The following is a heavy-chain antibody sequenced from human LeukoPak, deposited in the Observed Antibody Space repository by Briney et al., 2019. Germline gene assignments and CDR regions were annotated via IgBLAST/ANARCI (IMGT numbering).Heavy chain of an antibody. J-gene: IGHJ4*02. CDR1: GFTFSNYW. CDR3: ARSLRGYSYGS. D-gene: IGHD5-18*01. Sequence: GGSLRLSCAASGFTFSNYWMSWVRQAPGKGLEWVANIKQDGSEKYYVDSVKGRFTISRDNAKNSLYLQMSSMRAEDTAVYYCARSLRGYSYGSGGQGTLVTVSS. CDR2: IKQDGSEK. V-gene: IGHV3-7*01.